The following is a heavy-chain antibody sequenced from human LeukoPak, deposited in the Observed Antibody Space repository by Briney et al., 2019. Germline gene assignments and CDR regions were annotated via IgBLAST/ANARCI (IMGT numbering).Heavy chain of an antibody. V-gene: IGHV3-66*01. CDR3: AKALKVVAGSGPVDYYYYMDV. D-gene: IGHD6-19*01. Sequence: GGSLRLSCAASEFSVGSNYMTWVRQAPGKGLEWVSLIYSGGSTYYADSVKGRFTISRDNSKNTLYLKMNSLRAEDTAVYYCAKALKVVAGSGPVDYYYYMDVWGKGTTVTISS. CDR1: EFSVGSNY. CDR2: IYSGGST. J-gene: IGHJ6*03.